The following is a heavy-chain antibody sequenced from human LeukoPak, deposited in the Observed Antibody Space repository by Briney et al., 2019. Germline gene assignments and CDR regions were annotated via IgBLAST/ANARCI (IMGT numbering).Heavy chain of an antibody. CDR2: ISGSGDTT. J-gene: IGHJ4*02. CDR3: ARADGSDY. CDR1: GFTFSSYA. D-gene: IGHD3-10*01. Sequence: GGSLRLSCAASGFTFSSYAMSWVRQAPGKGLEWVSAISGSGDTTYYADSVKGRFTISRDNSKNTLYLQMNSLGAEDTAVYYCARADGSDYWGQGTLVTVSS. V-gene: IGHV3-23*01.